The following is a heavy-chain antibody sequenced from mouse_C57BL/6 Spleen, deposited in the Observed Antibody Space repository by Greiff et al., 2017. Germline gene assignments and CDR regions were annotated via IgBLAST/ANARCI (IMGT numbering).Heavy chain of an antibody. J-gene: IGHJ2*01. CDR2: IYPRSGNT. CDR1: GYTFTSYG. Sequence: VKLMESGAELARPGASVKLSCKASGYTFTSYGISWVKQRTGQGLEWIGEIYPRSGNTYYNEKFKGKATLTADKSSSTAYMELRSLTSEDSAVYFCARGGFITTVKGDYWGQGTTLTVSS. D-gene: IGHD1-1*01. CDR3: ARGGFITTVKGDY. V-gene: IGHV1-81*01.